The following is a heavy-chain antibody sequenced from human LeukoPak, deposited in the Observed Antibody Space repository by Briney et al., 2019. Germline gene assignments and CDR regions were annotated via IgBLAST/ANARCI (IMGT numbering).Heavy chain of an antibody. CDR3: ARSPFGFWSGYPSSLDYFDY. CDR2: ISYSGST. D-gene: IGHD3-3*01. CDR1: GGSISNYY. Sequence: PSETLSLTCTVSGGSISNYYWSWIRQPPGKGLEWIGYISYSGSTTYNPSLKSRISISIDTSKNQFSLKLSSVTAADTAVYYCARSPFGFWSGYPSSLDYFDYWGQGTLVTVSS. J-gene: IGHJ4*02. V-gene: IGHV4-59*08.